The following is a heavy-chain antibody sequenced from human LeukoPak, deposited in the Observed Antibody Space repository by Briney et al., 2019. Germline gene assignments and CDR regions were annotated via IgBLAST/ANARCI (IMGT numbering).Heavy chain of an antibody. D-gene: IGHD4-11*01. CDR1: GFIFSSYA. CDR3: ARGSAVTANNFDF. J-gene: IGHJ4*02. CDR2: IRFDGRNK. V-gene: IGHV3-30*02. Sequence: GGSLRLSCAASGFIFSSYAMSWVRQAPGKGLEWVAFIRFDGRNKYYADSVKGRFTISRDNSKDTLYLQMNSLRVEDTALYYCARGSAVTANNFDFWGQGTLVTVSS.